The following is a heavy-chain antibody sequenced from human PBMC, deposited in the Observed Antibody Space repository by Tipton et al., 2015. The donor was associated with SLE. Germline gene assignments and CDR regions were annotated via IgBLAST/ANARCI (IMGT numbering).Heavy chain of an antibody. J-gene: IGHJ4*02. CDR2: IYYSGST. D-gene: IGHD7-27*01. CDR1: GYSISSSYY. CDR3: ARDPNWGSFGY. Sequence: TLSLTCVVSGYSISSSYYWSWIRQPPGKGLEWIGYIYYSGSTNYNPSLKSRVTISVDTSKNQFSLKLSSVTAADTAVYYCARDPNWGSFGYWGQGTLVTVSS. V-gene: IGHV4-61*01.